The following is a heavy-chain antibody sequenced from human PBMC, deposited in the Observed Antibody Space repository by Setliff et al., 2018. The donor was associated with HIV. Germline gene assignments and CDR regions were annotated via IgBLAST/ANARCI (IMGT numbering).Heavy chain of an antibody. CDR1: GFTFSDYY. CDR3: AREIRTVYTGGHYFYGIDV. J-gene: IGHJ6*02. V-gene: IGHV3-11*06. CDR2: ISSSSSYT. Sequence: PGGSLRLSCAASGFTFSDYYMSWIRQAPGKGLEWVSYISSSSSYTNYADSVKGRFTISRDNAKNSLYLQMNSLRAEDTAVYYCAREIRTVYTGGHYFYGIDVWGQGTAVTVSS. D-gene: IGHD3-16*01.